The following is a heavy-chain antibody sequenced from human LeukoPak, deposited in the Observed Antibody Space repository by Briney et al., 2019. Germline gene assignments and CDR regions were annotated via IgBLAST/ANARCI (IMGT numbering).Heavy chain of an antibody. V-gene: IGHV3-15*07. J-gene: IGHJ3*02. CDR2: FKSKIDGGAI. CDR1: GFTFSVTW. Sequence: PGGSLRLSCAASGFTFSVTWMNWVRQAPGKGLEWVGRFKSKIDGGAIDYAAPVQGRFTISRDDLQATLYLQMNSLKTEDTAVYYCTTGGDVIVAGTRAFDIWGQGTMVTVSS. CDR3: TTGGDVIVAGTRAFDI. D-gene: IGHD5-12*01.